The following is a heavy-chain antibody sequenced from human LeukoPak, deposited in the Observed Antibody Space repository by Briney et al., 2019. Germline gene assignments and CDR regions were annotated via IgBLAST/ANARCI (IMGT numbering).Heavy chain of an antibody. V-gene: IGHV3-21*01. CDR3: ARDRGPYCSSTSCYYYYYGMDV. CDR2: ISSSSSYI. Sequence: PGGSLRLSCAASGFTFSSYAMSWVRQAPGKGLEWVSSISSSSSYIYYADSVKGRFTISRDNAKNSLYLQMNSLRAEDTAVYYCARDRGPYCSSTSCYYYYYGMDVWGQGTTVTVSS. J-gene: IGHJ6*02. D-gene: IGHD2-2*01. CDR1: GFTFSSYA.